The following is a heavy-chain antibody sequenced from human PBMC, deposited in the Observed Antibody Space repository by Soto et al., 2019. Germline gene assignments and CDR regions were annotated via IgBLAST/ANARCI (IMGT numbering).Heavy chain of an antibody. D-gene: IGHD4-4*01. V-gene: IGHV3-48*01. CDR2: ISSSSSTI. CDR3: ARGYSNLLYYYYYMDV. J-gene: IGHJ6*03. CDR1: GFTFSSYS. Sequence: GGSLRLSCAASGFTFSSYSMNWVRQAPGKGLEWVSYISSSSSTIYYADSVKGRFTISRDNAKNSLYLQMNSLRAEDTAVYYCARGYSNLLYYYYYMDVWGKGTTVTVSS.